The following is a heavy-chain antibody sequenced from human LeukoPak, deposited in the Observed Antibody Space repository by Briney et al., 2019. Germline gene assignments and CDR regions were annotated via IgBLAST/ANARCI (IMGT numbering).Heavy chain of an antibody. CDR2: INPSGGTT. D-gene: IGHD4-17*01. Sequence: EASVKVSCKSSGYTFTSYYMHWVRQAPGQGLEWMGIINPSGGTTTYAQNFQGRVTMTRDTSTSTVYLELSSLRSEDTAVYYCARDYGDNNFDYWGQGTLVTVSS. V-gene: IGHV1-46*03. J-gene: IGHJ4*02. CDR3: ARDYGDNNFDY. CDR1: GYTFTSYY.